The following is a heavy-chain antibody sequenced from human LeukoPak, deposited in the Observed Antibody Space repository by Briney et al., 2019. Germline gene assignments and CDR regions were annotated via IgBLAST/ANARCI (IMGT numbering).Heavy chain of an antibody. D-gene: IGHD5-12*01. CDR2: IYGGGNI. J-gene: IGHJ3*02. CDR3: ARGAGYDSGPNAFDI. V-gene: IGHV3-53*01. CDR1: GFTVSSNY. Sequence: GGSLRLSCAASGFTVSSNYMNWVRQAPGKGLEWVSVIYGGGNIYYADSVKGRFTISRDNSKNTLYLQMNSLRAEDTAVYYCARGAGYDSGPNAFDIWGQGTMVTVSS.